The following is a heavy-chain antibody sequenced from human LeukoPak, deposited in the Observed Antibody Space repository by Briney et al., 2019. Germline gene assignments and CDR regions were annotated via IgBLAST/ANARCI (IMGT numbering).Heavy chain of an antibody. D-gene: IGHD6-19*01. CDR1: GFTFSSYG. CDR3: AKDPSGSGWYFDY. Sequence: PGRSLRLSCAASGFTFSSYGMPWVRQAPGKGLEWVAFIRYDGSNKYYADSVKGRFTISRDNSKNTLYLQMNSLRAEDTAVYYCAKDPSGSGWYFDYWGQGTLVTVSS. V-gene: IGHV3-30*02. CDR2: IRYDGSNK. J-gene: IGHJ4*02.